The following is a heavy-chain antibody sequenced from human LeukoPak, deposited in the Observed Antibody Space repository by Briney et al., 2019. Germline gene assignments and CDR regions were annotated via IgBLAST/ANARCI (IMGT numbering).Heavy chain of an antibody. J-gene: IGHJ4*02. D-gene: IGHD6-25*01. CDR2: INHSGST. V-gene: IGHV4-34*01. CDR1: GGSFSGYY. CDR3: ARGRLLDY. Sequence: SETLSLTCAVYGGSFSGYYWSWIRQPPGKGLEWIGEINHSGSTNYNPSLKSRVTISVNTSKNQFSLKLSSVTAADTAVYYCARGRLLDYWGQGTLITVSS.